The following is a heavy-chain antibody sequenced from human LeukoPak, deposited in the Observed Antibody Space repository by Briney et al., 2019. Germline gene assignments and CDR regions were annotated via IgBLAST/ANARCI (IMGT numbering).Heavy chain of an antibody. D-gene: IGHD6-6*01. CDR2: MNPNSGNT. CDR1: GYTFSSYE. J-gene: IGHJ3*01. CDR3: ATSDSSD. Sequence: ASVKVSCKTSGYTFSSYEINWVRQTTGQGLEWMGWMNPNSGNTGYAQKFQGRVTMTRNTSISTVYMELSSLRSEDTAVYYCATSDSSDWGQGTMATVSS. V-gene: IGHV1-8*01.